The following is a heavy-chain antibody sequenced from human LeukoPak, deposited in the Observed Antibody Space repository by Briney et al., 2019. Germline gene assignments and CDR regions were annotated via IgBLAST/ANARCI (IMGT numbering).Heavy chain of an antibody. CDR1: GYTFTGSY. V-gene: IGHV1-2*06. Sequence: ASVKVSCKASGYTFTGSYMHWVRQAPGQGLEWVGRINPNSGGTSFAQKFQGSVTMTRDTSISTAYMKLSRLRSDDTAVYYCARGLENFDCWGQGTLVTVSS. CDR3: ARGLENFDC. D-gene: IGHD4-11*01. J-gene: IGHJ4*02. CDR2: INPNSGGT.